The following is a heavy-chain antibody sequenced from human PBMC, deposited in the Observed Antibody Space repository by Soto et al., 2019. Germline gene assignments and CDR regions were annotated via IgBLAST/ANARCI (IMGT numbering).Heavy chain of an antibody. CDR2: IYYSGST. CDR1: GGSISSGDFY. J-gene: IGHJ4*02. V-gene: IGHV4-30-4*01. Sequence: SSETLSLTCSVSGGSISSGDFYWSWIRQPPGKGLEWIGYIYYSGSTYYNPSLRSRVAISLDTSNNQFSLNMNSVTAADTAVYYCAFYDFSSGTCSARWSQGTLVTVSS. CDR3: AFYDFSSGTCSAR. D-gene: IGHD3-3*01.